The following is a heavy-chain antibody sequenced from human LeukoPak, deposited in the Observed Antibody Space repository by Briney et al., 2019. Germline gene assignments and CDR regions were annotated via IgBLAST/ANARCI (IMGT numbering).Heavy chain of an antibody. V-gene: IGHV1-8*03. Sequence: ASVKVSCKASGYIFPSSYYIHWVRQATGQGLEWMGWMDPNSGNTGYAQKFQGRVTITRNTSISTAYMELSSLRSEDTAVYYCARSGGYYDSSGYLRYNWFDPWGQGTLVTVSS. CDR3: ARSGGYYDSSGYLRYNWFDP. CDR1: GYIFPSSYY. J-gene: IGHJ5*02. CDR2: MDPNSGNT. D-gene: IGHD3-22*01.